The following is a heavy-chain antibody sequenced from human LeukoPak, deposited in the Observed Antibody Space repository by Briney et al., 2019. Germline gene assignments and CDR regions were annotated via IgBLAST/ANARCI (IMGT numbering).Heavy chain of an antibody. Sequence: GGSLRVSCEASGFTFNKFAMSWVRQAPEKGPEWVSAIGSSGATTFYADSVKGRCTISRDNSKNTVYLEMNSLRAEDTAIYYCARESVGSHWGQGTLVTVSS. CDR1: GFTFNKFA. V-gene: IGHV3-23*01. D-gene: IGHD1-26*01. CDR2: IGSSGATT. J-gene: IGHJ4*02. CDR3: ARESVGSH.